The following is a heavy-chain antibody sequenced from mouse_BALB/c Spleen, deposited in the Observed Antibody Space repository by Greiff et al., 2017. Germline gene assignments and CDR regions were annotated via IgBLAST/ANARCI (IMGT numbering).Heavy chain of an antibody. CDR1: GFTFSSYT. CDR3: TKIYYGNIPYYAMDY. V-gene: IGHV5-6-4*01. CDR2: ISSGGSYT. J-gene: IGHJ4*01. Sequence: EVQLVESGGGLVKPGGSLKLSCAASGFTFSSYTMSWVRQTPEKRLEWVATISSGGSYTYYPDSVKGRFTISRDNAKNTLYLQMSSLKSEDTAMYYCTKIYYGNIPYYAMDYWGQGTSVTVSS. D-gene: IGHD2-1*01.